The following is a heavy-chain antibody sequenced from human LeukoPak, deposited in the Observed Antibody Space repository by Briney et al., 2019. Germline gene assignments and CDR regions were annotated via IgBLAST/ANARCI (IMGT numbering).Heavy chain of an antibody. J-gene: IGHJ4*02. Sequence: SGPPLLQPTQTLTLTCTFWVFPVRTSGMCGSGIRQTPGKALEWLARIDWDDDKYYSTSLKTRLTISNDNPKNQVVLSMTTMDPVDTAAFYCARTVQSLLWGFDYWGQGTLVTVSS. CDR1: VFPVRTSGMC. D-gene: IGHD3-16*01. V-gene: IGHV2-70*11. CDR3: ARTVQSLLWGFDY. CDR2: IDWDDDK.